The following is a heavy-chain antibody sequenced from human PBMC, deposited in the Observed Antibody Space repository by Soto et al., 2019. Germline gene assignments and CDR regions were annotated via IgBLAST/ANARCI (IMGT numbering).Heavy chain of an antibody. CDR2: ISGSGGST. J-gene: IGHJ4*02. Sequence: EVQLLESGGGLVQPGGSLRLSCAASGFTFSSYAVSWVRQAPGKGLEWVSAISGSGGSTYYADSVKGRFTISRDNSKNTRYLQMNSLRAEDTAVYYCAKEPHSGLYYFDYWGQGTLVTVSS. V-gene: IGHV3-23*01. CDR3: AKEPHSGLYYFDY. D-gene: IGHD5-12*01. CDR1: GFTFSSYA.